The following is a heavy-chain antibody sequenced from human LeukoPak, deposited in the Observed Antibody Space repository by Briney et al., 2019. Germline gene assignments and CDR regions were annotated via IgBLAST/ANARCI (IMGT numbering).Heavy chain of an antibody. CDR3: AKEARITMIVVVIQVSYFDY. Sequence: GGSLRLSCAASGFTFSSYAMSWVRQAPGKGLEWVSAISGSGGSTYYADSGKGRFTISRDNSKNTLYLQMNSLRAEDTAVYYCAKEARITMIVVVIQVSYFDYWGQGTLVTVSS. D-gene: IGHD3-22*01. J-gene: IGHJ4*02. V-gene: IGHV3-23*01. CDR2: ISGSGGST. CDR1: GFTFSSYA.